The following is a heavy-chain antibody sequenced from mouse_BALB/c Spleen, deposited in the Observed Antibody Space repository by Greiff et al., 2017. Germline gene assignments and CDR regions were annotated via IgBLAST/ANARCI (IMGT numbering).Heavy chain of an antibody. J-gene: IGHJ3*01. D-gene: IGHD2-4*01. Sequence: EVKVEESGGGLVKPGGSLKLSCAASGFTFSDYYMYWVRQTPEKRLEWVATISDGGSYTYYPDSVKGRFTISRDNAKNNLYLQMSSLKSEDTAMYYCARDRDDYGWFAYWGQGTLVTVSA. CDR2: ISDGGSYT. CDR1: GFTFSDYY. CDR3: ARDRDDYGWFAY. V-gene: IGHV5-4*02.